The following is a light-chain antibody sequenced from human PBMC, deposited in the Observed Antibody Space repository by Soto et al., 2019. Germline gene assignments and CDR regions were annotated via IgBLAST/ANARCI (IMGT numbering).Light chain of an antibody. J-gene: IGKJ1*01. V-gene: IGKV3-11*01. Sequence: EIVLTQSPATLSLSPGQRATLSCRASQTVRSYLAWYQQKPGQAPRLLFYDASNRATGIPARFSGSGSGTDFTLTISSLEPEDFAVYYCQQRSAWPWTFGQGIKVEI. CDR1: QTVRSY. CDR3: QQRSAWPWT. CDR2: DAS.